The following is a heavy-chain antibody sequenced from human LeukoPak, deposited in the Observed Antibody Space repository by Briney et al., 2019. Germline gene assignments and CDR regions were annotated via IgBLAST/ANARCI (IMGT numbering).Heavy chain of an antibody. CDR2: IIPILGIA. CDR1: GGTFSSYT. D-gene: IGHD2-15*01. Sequence: ASVKVSCKASGGTFSSYTISWVRQAPGQGLEWMGRIIPILGIANYAQKFQGRVTITADKSTSTAYMELSSLRSEDTAVYHCARGMVVAASSKKNWFDPWGQGTLVTVSS. CDR3: ARGMVVAASSKKNWFDP. J-gene: IGHJ5*02. V-gene: IGHV1-69*02.